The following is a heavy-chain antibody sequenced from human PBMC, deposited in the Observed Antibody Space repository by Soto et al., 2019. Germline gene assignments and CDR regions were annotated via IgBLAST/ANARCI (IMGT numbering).Heavy chain of an antibody. CDR1: GCSVSSGSCY. CDR2: IYYSGST. D-gene: IGHD3-10*01. CDR3: ARLYGSGSYYNVGGSS. V-gene: IGHV4-61*01. Sequence: ASETLSLTCTVSGCSVSSGSCYWSWIRQPPGKGLEWIGYIYYSGSTNYNPSLKSRVTISVDTSKNQFSLKLSSVTAADTAVYYCARLYGSGSYYNVGGSSWGQGTLVT. J-gene: IGHJ5*02.